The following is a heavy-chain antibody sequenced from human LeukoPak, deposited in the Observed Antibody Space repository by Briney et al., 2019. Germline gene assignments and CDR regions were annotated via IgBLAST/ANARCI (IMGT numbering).Heavy chain of an antibody. CDR1: GFTFSSYA. CDR2: ISGSGGST. V-gene: IGHV3-23*01. J-gene: IGHJ4*02. D-gene: IGHD3-22*01. CDR3: ARDSGITSYYDSSGSPTAGY. Sequence: GGSLRLSCAASGFTFSSYAMSWVRQAPGKGLEWVSAISGSGGSTYYADSVKGRFTISRDNSKNTLYLQMNSLRAEDTAVYYCARDSGITSYYDSSGSPTAGYWGQGTLVTVSS.